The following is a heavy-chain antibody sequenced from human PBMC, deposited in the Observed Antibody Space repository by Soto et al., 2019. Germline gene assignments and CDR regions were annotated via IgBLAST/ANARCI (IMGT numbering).Heavy chain of an antibody. Sequence: QLQLQESGPGLVKPSETLSLTCTVSGGSISSSSYYWGWIRQPPGKGLEWIGSIYYSGSTYYNPSLKSRVTISVDTSKNQFSLKLSSVTAADTAVYYCARHTTGLRPNYFDYWGQGTLVTVSS. D-gene: IGHD4-17*01. CDR2: IYYSGST. CDR1: GGSISSSSYY. CDR3: ARHTTGLRPNYFDY. J-gene: IGHJ4*02. V-gene: IGHV4-39*01.